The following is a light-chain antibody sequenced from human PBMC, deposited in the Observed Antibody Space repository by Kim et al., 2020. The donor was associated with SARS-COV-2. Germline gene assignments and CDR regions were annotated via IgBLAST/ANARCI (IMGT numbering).Light chain of an antibody. Sequence: SYELTQPPSVSVSPGQTASITCSGDKLGDRYACWYQHRPGQSPVLVIYEDDKRPSGIPERFSGSNSGNTATLTISGTQAMDEADYYCQAWDTATHVVFGGGTKLTVL. J-gene: IGLJ2*01. CDR1: KLGDRY. CDR3: QAWDTATHVV. V-gene: IGLV3-1*01. CDR2: EDD.